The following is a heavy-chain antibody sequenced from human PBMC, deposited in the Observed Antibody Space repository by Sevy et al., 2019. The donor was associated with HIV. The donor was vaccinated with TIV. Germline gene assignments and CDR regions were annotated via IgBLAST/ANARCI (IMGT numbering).Heavy chain of an antibody. J-gene: IGHJ5*02. D-gene: IGHD2-8*02. Sequence: GGSLRLSCAASRFSFNGYGMHWVRQAPDKGLEWVAFIRYDGSNKYYADSVKGRFTISRDDSKNTLYLQMNSLRAEDTALYYCARGTPAFCTGGVCFNWFDPWGQGTLVTVSS. CDR3: ARGTPAFCTGGVCFNWFDP. CDR1: RFSFNGYG. V-gene: IGHV3-30*02. CDR2: IRYDGSNK.